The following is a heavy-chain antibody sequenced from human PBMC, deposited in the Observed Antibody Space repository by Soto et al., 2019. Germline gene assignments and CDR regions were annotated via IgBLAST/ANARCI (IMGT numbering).Heavy chain of an antibody. D-gene: IGHD5-12*01. J-gene: IGHJ4*02. CDR1: GGTFSSYT. Sequence: GASVKVSCKASGGTFSSYTISWVRQAPGQGLEWMGRIIPILGIANYAQKFQGRVTITADKSTSTAYMELSSLRSEDTAVYYCARARGYSGYLYYFAYWGQGTLVTVSS. CDR3: ARARGYSGYLYYFAY. V-gene: IGHV1-69*02. CDR2: IIPILGIA.